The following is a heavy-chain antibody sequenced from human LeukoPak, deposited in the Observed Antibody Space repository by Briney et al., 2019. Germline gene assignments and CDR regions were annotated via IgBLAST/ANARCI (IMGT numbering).Heavy chain of an antibody. D-gene: IGHD5-24*01. CDR1: GFSFSLYS. J-gene: IGHJ4*02. CDR2: ISSSSSYI. Sequence: GGSLRLSCAASGFSFSLYSMNWVRQAPGKGLEWVSAISSSSSYIYYADSIKGRFTISRDNAENSLYLQMNSLRAVDTAVYFCARGEEKATITALDSWGQGTLVTVSS. V-gene: IGHV3-21*01. CDR3: ARGEEKATITALDS.